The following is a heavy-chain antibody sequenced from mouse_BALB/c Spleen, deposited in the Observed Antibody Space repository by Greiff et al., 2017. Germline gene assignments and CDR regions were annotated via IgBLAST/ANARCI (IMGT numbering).Heavy chain of an antibody. CDR1: GYSFTGYY. CDR2: ISCYNGAT. Sequence: LVKTGASVKISCKASGYSFTGYYMHWVKQSYGKSLEWIGYISCYNGATSYNQKFKGKATFTVDTSSSTAYMQFNSLTSEDSAVYYCARPYDGYPYYFDYWGQGTTLTVSS. D-gene: IGHD2-3*01. V-gene: IGHV1S34*01. CDR3: ARPYDGYPYYFDY. J-gene: IGHJ2*01.